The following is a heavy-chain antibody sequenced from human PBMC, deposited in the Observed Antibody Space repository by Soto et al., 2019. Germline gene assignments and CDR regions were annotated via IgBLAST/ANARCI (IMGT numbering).Heavy chain of an antibody. J-gene: IGHJ6*03. CDR3: ARELSWGSNWYYYMDV. CDR1: GFILSDCA. D-gene: IGHD7-27*01. CDR2: ISSSSSVI. Sequence: EVQLVESGGGLVQPGGSLRLSCATSGFILSDCAMNWVRQAPGKGLEWVSYISSSSSVIDYADSVKGRFTVSRYNARNTLYHQMNSLRAEDTAVYYCARELSWGSNWYYYMDVWGKGTTVTVSS. V-gene: IGHV3-48*01.